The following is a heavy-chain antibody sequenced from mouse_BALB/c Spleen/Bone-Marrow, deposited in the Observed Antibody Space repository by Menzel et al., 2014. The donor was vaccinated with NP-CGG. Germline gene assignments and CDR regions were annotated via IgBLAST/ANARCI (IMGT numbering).Heavy chain of an antibody. J-gene: IGHJ2*01. CDR2: INPYNDGT. CDR1: GYTFTSYV. Sequence: EVQLQQSGPELVKPGASVKMSCKASGYTFTSYVMHWVKQKPGRGLEWIGYINPYNDGTKYNEKFKGMATLTSDRSSSTAYMELSSLTSEDSAVYYCGKGGNYRYDFDYWGQGTTLTVSS. V-gene: IGHV1-14*01. D-gene: IGHD2-14*01. CDR3: GKGGNYRYDFDY.